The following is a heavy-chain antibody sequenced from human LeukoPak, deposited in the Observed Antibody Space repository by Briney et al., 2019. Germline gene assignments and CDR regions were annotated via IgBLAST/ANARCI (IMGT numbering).Heavy chain of an antibody. CDR1: GFTLSSYR. Sequence: PGGSLRLSCAASGFTLSSYRMSWVRQAPGKGLEWVANINQDGSEKYYVDSVKGRFTISRDNAKNSLYLQMNSLRAEDTAVYYCARSSGWYGGGDYWGQGTLVTVSS. CDR2: INQDGSEK. CDR3: ARSSGWYGGGDY. J-gene: IGHJ4*02. V-gene: IGHV3-7*01. D-gene: IGHD6-19*01.